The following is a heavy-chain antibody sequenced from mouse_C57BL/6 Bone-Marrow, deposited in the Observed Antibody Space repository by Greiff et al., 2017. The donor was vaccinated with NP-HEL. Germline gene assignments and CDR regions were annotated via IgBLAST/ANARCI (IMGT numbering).Heavy chain of an antibody. D-gene: IGHD2-3*01. CDR1: GYTFTSYW. V-gene: IGHV1-7*01. CDR3: FYDGYSWFAY. Sequence: VKLQESGAELAKPGASVKLSCKASGYTFTSYWMHWVKQRPGQGLEWIGYINPSSGYTKYNQKFKDKATLTADESSSTAYMQLSSLTYEDSAVYYCFYDGYSWFAYWGQGTLVTVSA. CDR2: INPSSGYT. J-gene: IGHJ3*01.